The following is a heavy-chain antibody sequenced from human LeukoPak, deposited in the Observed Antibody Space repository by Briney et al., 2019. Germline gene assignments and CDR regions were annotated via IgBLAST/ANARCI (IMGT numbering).Heavy chain of an antibody. V-gene: IGHV3-7*01. Sequence: ETLSLTCAVSGASISSTNWWSWVRQAPGKGLEWVANIKQDGSEKYYVDSVKGRFTISRDNAKNSLYLQMNSLRAEDTAVYYCAREYNWKVWGQGTMVTVSS. J-gene: IGHJ3*01. CDR3: AREYNWKV. CDR1: GASISSTNW. D-gene: IGHD1-20*01. CDR2: IKQDGSEK.